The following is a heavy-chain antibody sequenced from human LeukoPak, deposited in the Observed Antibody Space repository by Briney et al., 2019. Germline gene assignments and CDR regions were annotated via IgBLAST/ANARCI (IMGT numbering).Heavy chain of an antibody. CDR1: GFTFSSYA. CDR2: ISGSGGST. Sequence: GGSLRLSCAASGFTFSSYAMSWVRQAPGKGLEWVSAISGSGGSTYYADSVKGRFTISRDNSKNTLYLQMNSLRAEDTAVYYCAKDQISRLLWFGEYQDCWFDPWGQGTLVTVSS. V-gene: IGHV3-23*01. J-gene: IGHJ5*02. CDR3: AKDQISRLLWFGEYQDCWFDP. D-gene: IGHD3-10*01.